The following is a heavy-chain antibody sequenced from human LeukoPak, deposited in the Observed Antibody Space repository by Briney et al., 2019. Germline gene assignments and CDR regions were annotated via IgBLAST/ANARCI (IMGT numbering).Heavy chain of an antibody. Sequence: GETLRLSCAVSGFTFSSYWMYWVRQVPGKGLVWVSRINSDGSSTNYADSVKGRFTISRDNAKNTLCLQMNSLRAEDTALYYCARGGGYSSGAIDYWGQGTLVTVSS. V-gene: IGHV3-74*01. CDR1: GFTFSSYW. J-gene: IGHJ4*02. CDR3: ARGGGYSSGAIDY. D-gene: IGHD6-19*01. CDR2: INSDGSST.